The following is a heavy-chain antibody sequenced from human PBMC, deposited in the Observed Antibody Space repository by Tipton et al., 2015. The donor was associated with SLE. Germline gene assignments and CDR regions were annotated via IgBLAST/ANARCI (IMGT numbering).Heavy chain of an antibody. J-gene: IGHJ4*02. D-gene: IGHD1-26*01. CDR3: ARGSAREPRGDY. V-gene: IGHV4-34*01. CDR2: INHSGST. Sequence: TLSLTCAVYGGSFSGYYWSWIRQPPGKGLEWIGEINHSGSTNYNPSLKSRVTISVDTSKNQFSLKLSSVTAADTAVYYCARGSAREPRGDYWGQGTLVTVSS. CDR1: GGSFSGYY.